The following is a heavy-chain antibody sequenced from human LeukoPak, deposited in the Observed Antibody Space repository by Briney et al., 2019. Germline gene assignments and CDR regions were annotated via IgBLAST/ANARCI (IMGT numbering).Heavy chain of an antibody. Sequence: GGSLRLACAASGLTVSSNSMSWVRQAPGKGLEWVSFIYSGGSTYYADSVKGRFTISRDNSKNTLYLQMNSLRAEDTAVYYCARRAGAYSHPYDYWGQGTLVTVSS. V-gene: IGHV3-53*01. D-gene: IGHD4/OR15-4a*01. CDR2: IYSGGST. CDR1: GLTVSSNS. J-gene: IGHJ4*02. CDR3: ARRAGAYSHPYDY.